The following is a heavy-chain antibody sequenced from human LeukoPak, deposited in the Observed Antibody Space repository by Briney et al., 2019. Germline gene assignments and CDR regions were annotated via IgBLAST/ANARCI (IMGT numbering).Heavy chain of an antibody. CDR3: ARDVGGSSWYYFDY. V-gene: IGHV1-69*04. CDR1: GGTFSSYA. Sequence: ASVKVSCKASGGTFSSYAISWVRQAPGQGLEWMGRIIPILGIANYAQKFQGRDTITADKSTSTAYMELSSLRSEDTAVYYCARDVGGSSWYYFDYWGQGTLVTVSS. CDR2: IIPILGIA. D-gene: IGHD6-13*01. J-gene: IGHJ4*02.